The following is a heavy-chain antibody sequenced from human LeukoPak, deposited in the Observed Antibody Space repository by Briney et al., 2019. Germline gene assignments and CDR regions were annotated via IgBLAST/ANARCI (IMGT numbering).Heavy chain of an antibody. V-gene: IGHV4-59*01. CDR3: AKGMSGSYYSIGY. CDR1: GGSISSYY. D-gene: IGHD1-26*01. Sequence: SETLSLTCTVSGGSISSYYWSWIRQPPGKGLEWIGYIYYSGSTNYNPSLKSRVTISVDTSKNQFSLKLSSVTAADTAVYYCAKGMSGSYYSIGYWGQGTLVTVSS. CDR2: IYYSGST. J-gene: IGHJ4*02.